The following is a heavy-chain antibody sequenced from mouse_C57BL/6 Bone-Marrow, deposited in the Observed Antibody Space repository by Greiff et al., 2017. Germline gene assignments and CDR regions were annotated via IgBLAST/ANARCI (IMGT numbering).Heavy chain of an antibody. V-gene: IGHV1-64*01. CDR3: ASDRWADQASIDY. Sequence: VQLQQSGAELVRPGASVKLSCKASGYTFTSYWMRWVKQRPGQGLEWIGMIYPKSGSTYYNEKFKGKATLTADKSSSTAYMQLRSLTSEDSAVFSCASDRWADQASIDYWGQGTLVTVSA. CDR1: GYTFTSYW. J-gene: IGHJ3*01. CDR2: IYPKSGST. D-gene: IGHD3-2*02.